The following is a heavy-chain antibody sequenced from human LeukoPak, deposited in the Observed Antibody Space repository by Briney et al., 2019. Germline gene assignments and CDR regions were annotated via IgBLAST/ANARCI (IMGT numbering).Heavy chain of an antibody. V-gene: IGHV3-23*01. CDR1: GFTVSSNY. D-gene: IGHD2/OR15-2a*01. CDR2: ISDTGGGI. CDR3: AKEIVRGGAFDI. Sequence: GGSLRLSCAASGFTVSSNYMSWVRQAPGKGLEWVSSISDTGGGIYYADSVKGRFTISRDNFQNTLYLHMNNLKVEDTAIYYCAKEIVRGGAFDIWGQGTVVTVSS. J-gene: IGHJ3*02.